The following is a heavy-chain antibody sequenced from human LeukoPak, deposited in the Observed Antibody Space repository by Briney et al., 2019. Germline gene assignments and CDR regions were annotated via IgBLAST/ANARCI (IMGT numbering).Heavy chain of an antibody. D-gene: IGHD3-9*01. J-gene: IGHJ5*02. CDR1: GGSISSYY. V-gene: IGHV4-59*01. CDR3: ARASSLYYDILTGYYSNWFDP. CDR2: IYYSGST. Sequence: SETLSLTCTVSGGSISSYYWSWIRQPPGKGLEWIGYIYYSGSTNYNPSLKSRVTISVDTSKNQFSLKLSSVTAADTAVYYCARASSLYYDILTGYYSNWFDPWGQGTLVTVSS.